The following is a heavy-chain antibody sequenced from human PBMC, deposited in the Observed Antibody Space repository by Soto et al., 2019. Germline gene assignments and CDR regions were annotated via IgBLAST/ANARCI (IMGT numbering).Heavy chain of an antibody. CDR2: INAGNGNT. J-gene: IGHJ4*02. CDR1: GYTFTKYT. D-gene: IGHD5-18*01. Sequence: ASVKVSCKTSGYTFTKYTIHWVRQAPGQRLEWMGWINAGNGNTEYSQKFQGRVTMTRDTSTSTVYMELSSLRSEDTAVYYCARAGASSYGGYFDYWGQGTLVTVSS. CDR3: ARAGASSYGGYFDY. V-gene: IGHV1-3*01.